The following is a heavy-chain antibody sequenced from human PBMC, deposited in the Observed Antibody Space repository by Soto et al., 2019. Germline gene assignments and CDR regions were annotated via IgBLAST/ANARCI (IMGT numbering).Heavy chain of an antibody. CDR1: GGSISSGGYY. D-gene: IGHD1-1*01. V-gene: IGHV4-31*03. J-gene: IGHJ6*02. CDR3: ARGSAGTTPTPYYYGMDV. CDR2: IYYSGST. Sequence: QVQLQESGPGLVKPSQTLSLTCTVSGGSISSGGYYWSWIRQHPGKGLGGIGSIYYSGSTYSNPTLKSRVTISVDTSKNQFSLKLSSVTAADTAVYYCARGSAGTTPTPYYYGMDVWGQGTTVTVSS.